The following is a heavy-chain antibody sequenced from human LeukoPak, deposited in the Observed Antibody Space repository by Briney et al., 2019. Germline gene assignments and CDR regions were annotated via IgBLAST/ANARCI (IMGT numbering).Heavy chain of an antibody. CDR2: IKPDGSEK. V-gene: IGHV3-7*01. J-gene: IGHJ5*02. D-gene: IGHD1-26*01. CDR1: GFTFSGYW. CDR3: ARDTSTIVGPRFDH. Sequence: PGGSLRLSCAASGFTFSGYWMSWVRQAPGKGLEWVAIIKPDGSEKYYVDSVMGRFTISRDNARNSLYLEVNSLRAEDTAVYYCARDTSTIVGPRFDHWGQGTLVTVSS.